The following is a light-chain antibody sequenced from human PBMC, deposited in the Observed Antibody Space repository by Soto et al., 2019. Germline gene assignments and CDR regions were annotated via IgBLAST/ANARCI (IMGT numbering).Light chain of an antibody. CDR2: AAS. V-gene: IGKV1-27*01. CDR1: QGISNY. CDR3: QQYNSAPLT. Sequence: DIQMTQSPSSLSASVGDRVTITCRASQGISNYLAWYQQNPGKVPKLLIYAASTLQSGVPSRFSGSGSGTDVTLTIRSLHPEDVATDYCQQYNSAPLTSGGGTKVDIK. J-gene: IGKJ4*01.